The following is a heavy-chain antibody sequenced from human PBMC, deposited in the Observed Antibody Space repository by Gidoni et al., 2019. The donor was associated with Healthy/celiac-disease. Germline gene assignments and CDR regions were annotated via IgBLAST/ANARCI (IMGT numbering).Heavy chain of an antibody. D-gene: IGHD2-2*01. CDR3: ARGRYYKYCSSTSCYGGAFDI. J-gene: IGHJ3*02. CDR1: GGSFSGYY. Sequence: QVQLQQWGAGLLKPSETLSLTCAVYGGSFSGYYWSWIRQPPGKGLEWIGEINHSGSTNYNPSLKRRVTISVDTSKNQFSLKLSSVTAADTAVYYCARGRYYKYCSSTSCYGGAFDIWGQGTMVTVSS. V-gene: IGHV4-34*01. CDR2: INHSGST.